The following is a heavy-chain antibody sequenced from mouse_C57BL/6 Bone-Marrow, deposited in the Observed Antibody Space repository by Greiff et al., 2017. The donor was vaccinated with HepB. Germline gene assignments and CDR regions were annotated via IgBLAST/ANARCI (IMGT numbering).Heavy chain of an antibody. CDR3: ARTYAMDD. J-gene: IGHJ4*01. CDR2: IDPANGNT. V-gene: IGHV14-3*01. CDR1: GFNFKNSY. Sequence: VQLQQSVAELVRPGASVKLSCTASGFNFKNSYMHWVKQRPEQGLEWIGRIDPANGNTNYAPKFKGKATITADTSSNTAYLQLSSLTSEDTAIYYCARTYAMDDWGQGTSVTVAS.